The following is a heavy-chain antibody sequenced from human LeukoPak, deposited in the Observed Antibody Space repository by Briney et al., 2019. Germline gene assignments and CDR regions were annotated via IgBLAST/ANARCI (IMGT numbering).Heavy chain of an antibody. CDR1: GYTFTSYG. CDR3: ARHGRNQGVAFSDYYYYMDV. CDR2: ISVYNGNT. Sequence: GASVKVSCKASGYTFTSYGISWVRQAPGQGLEWMGRISVYNGNTNYAQNLQGRVTMTTDTSTSTAYMELRGLRSDDTAGYYCARHGRNQGVAFSDYYYYMDVWGKGTTVTVSS. V-gene: IGHV1-18*01. J-gene: IGHJ6*03. D-gene: IGHD1-14*01.